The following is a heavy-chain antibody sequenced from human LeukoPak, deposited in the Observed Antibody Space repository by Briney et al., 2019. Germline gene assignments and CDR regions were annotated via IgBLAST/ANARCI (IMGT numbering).Heavy chain of an antibody. V-gene: IGHV3-66*01. CDR1: GFTVSSNY. Sequence: GGSLRLSCAASGFTVSSNYMSWVRQAPGKGLEWVSVIYSGGSTYYADSVKGRFTISRDNSKNTLYLQMNSLRAEDTAVYYCAREGREWLSVGIDYWGRGTLVTVSS. D-gene: IGHD6-19*01. J-gene: IGHJ4*02. CDR3: AREGREWLSVGIDY. CDR2: IYSGGST.